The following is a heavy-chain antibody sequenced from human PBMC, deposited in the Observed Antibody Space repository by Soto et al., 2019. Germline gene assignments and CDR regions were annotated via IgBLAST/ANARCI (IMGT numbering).Heavy chain of an antibody. V-gene: IGHV1-69*04. J-gene: IGHJ3*02. CDR1: GGTFSSYT. CDR3: ARDLRTREAFDI. CDR2: IIPILGIA. Sequence: GASVKVSCKASGGTFSSYTISWVRQAPGQGLEWMGRIIPILGIANYAQKFQGRVTITADKSTSTAYMELSSLRSEDTAVYYCARDLRTREAFDIWGQGTMVSVSS.